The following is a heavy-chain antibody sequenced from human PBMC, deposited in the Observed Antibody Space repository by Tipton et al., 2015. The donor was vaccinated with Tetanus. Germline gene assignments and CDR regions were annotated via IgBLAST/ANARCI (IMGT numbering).Heavy chain of an antibody. Sequence: SLRLSCAASGFTFKSYTMSWVRQAPGNGLEWVAAISGSRLTPYYADSVKGRFTISRDNSKNTLSLQLNSLRADDTAIYYCAKEALGVLNLWGNGTTVIVSS. CDR2: ISGSRLTP. V-gene: IGHV3-23*01. CDR1: GFTFKSYT. J-gene: IGHJ6*04. D-gene: IGHD1-14*01. CDR3: AKEALGVLNL.